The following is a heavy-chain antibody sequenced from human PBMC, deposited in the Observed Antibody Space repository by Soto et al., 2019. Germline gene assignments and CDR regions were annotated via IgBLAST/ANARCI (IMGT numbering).Heavy chain of an antibody. Sequence: EVQLVESGGGLVQPGGSLRLSCAASGFTFSSYWMSWVRQAPGKGLEWVANIKQDGSEKYYVDSVKGRLTISRDNDKNSLYLQMNSLRGEDTAVYYCATVPVRYYYDSGGPQYYDYGMDVWGQGTTVTVSS. CDR1: GFTFSSYW. D-gene: IGHD3-22*01. V-gene: IGHV3-7*05. CDR3: ATVPVRYYYDSGGPQYYDYGMDV. J-gene: IGHJ6*02. CDR2: IKQDGSEK.